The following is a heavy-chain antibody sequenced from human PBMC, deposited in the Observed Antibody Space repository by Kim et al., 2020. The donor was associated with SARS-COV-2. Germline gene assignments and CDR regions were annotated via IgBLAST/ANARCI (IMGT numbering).Heavy chain of an antibody. CDR2: IYYSGST. CDR1: GGSISSYY. V-gene: IGHV4-59*01. CDR3: ARANLSSGWYYYFDY. D-gene: IGHD6-19*01. Sequence: SETLSLTCTVSGGSISSYYWSWIRQPPGKGLEWIGYIYYSGSTNYNPSLKSRVTISVDTSKNQFSLKLSSVTAADTAAYYCARANLSSGWYYYFDYWGQGTLVTVSS. J-gene: IGHJ4*02.